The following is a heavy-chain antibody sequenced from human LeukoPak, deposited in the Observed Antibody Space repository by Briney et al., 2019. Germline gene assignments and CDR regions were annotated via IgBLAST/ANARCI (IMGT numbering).Heavy chain of an antibody. CDR3: AIVNYYGSGSFYTTDY. Sequence: PGGSLRLSCAASGFTFSSYWMHWVRQAPGKGLVWVSRINSDGSSTSYADSVKGRFTISRDNAKNTLYLQMNSLRAEDTAVYYCAIVNYYGSGSFYTTDYWGQGTLVTVSS. D-gene: IGHD3-10*01. CDR2: INSDGSST. V-gene: IGHV3-74*01. J-gene: IGHJ4*02. CDR1: GFTFSSYW.